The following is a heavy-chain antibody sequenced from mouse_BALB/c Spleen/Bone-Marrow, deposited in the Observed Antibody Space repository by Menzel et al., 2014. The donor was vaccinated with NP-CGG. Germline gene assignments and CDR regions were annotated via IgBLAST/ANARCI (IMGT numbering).Heavy chain of an antibody. Sequence: VKLVESGPGLVSPSQGLPIPCTVSGFSLTSYGLHWVRQPPGKVLEWLGVIWAGGSTNYNSALMSRLSISKDNSKSQVFLKMNSLQTDDTAMYYCARGSYYEGAMDYWGQGTSVTVSS. CDR3: ARGSYYEGAMDY. CDR2: IWAGGST. J-gene: IGHJ4*01. CDR1: GFSLTSYG. V-gene: IGHV2-9*02. D-gene: IGHD1-1*01.